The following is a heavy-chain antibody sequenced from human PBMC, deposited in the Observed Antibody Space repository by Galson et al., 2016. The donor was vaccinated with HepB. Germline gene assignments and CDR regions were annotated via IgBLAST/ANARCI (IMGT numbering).Heavy chain of an antibody. CDR1: GFTASSNY. CDR2: IYSGGNT. CDR3: ARRGSWAGY. Sequence: SMRLSCAASGFTASSNYMSWVRQAPGKGLEWVSVIYSGGNTYYADSVKGRFTISRDNSKNTLYLQMNSLRAEDTAVYYCARRGSWAGYWGQGTLVTVSS. D-gene: IGHD3-10*01. J-gene: IGHJ4*02. V-gene: IGHV3-53*01.